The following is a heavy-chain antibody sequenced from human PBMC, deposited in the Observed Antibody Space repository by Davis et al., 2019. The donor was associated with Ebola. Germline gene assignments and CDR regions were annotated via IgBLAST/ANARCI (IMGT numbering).Heavy chain of an antibody. V-gene: IGHV3-43*01. J-gene: IGHJ6*02. CDR2: ISWDGSSM. CDR1: GFNFDDYT. Sequence: GGSLRLSCVASASGFNFDDYTMHWVRQAPGKGLEWVSLISWDGSSMYYGDSVKGRFTISRDNSKDSLYLQMNSLRTEDTALYYCAKDIKWGGLSMTYGMDVWGQGTTVTVSS. CDR3: AKDIKWGGLSMTYGMDV. D-gene: IGHD3-10*01.